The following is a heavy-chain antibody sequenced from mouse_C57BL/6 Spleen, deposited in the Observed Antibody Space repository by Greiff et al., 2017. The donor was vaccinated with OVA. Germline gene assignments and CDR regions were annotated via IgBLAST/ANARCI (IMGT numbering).Heavy chain of an antibody. J-gene: IGHJ2*01. V-gene: IGHV1-82*01. D-gene: IGHD6-1*01. CDR2: IYPGDGDT. CDR1: GYAFSSSW. CDR3: ATLVNFDY. Sequence: VKLMESGPELVKPGASVKISCKASGYAFSSSWMNWVKQRPGKGLEWIGRIYPGDGDTNYNGKFKGKATLTADKSSSTAYMQLSSLTSEDSAVYFCATLVNFDYWGQGTTLTVSS.